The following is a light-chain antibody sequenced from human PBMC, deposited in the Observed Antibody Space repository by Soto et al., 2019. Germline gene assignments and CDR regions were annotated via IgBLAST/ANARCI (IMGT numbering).Light chain of an antibody. CDR3: QQSYSTLWT. V-gene: IGKV1-39*01. CDR1: QGVNSY. Sequence: IQLTQSPSSLSASVGDRVTITCRASQGVNSYLAWYQQKPGKAPKLLIYAASSLQTGVPSRFGGSGSGTDFTLTISSLQPEDFATYYCQQSYSTLWTFGQGTKVAIK. CDR2: AAS. J-gene: IGKJ1*01.